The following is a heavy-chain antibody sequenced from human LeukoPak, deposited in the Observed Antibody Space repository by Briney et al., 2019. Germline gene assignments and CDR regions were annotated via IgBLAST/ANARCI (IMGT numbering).Heavy chain of an antibody. CDR1: GYSISSGYY. CDR3: ARDRKYYDILG. D-gene: IGHD3-9*01. Sequence: PSETLSLTCTVSGYSISSGYYWGWIRQPPGKGLEWIGSIYHSGSTYYNPSLKSRVTISVDTSKNQFSLKLSSVTAADTAVYYCARDRKYYDILGRGQGTLVTVSS. J-gene: IGHJ4*02. CDR2: IYHSGST. V-gene: IGHV4-38-2*02.